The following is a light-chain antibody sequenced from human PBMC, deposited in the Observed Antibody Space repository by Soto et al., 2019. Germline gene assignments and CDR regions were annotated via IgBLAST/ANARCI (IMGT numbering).Light chain of an antibody. J-gene: IGKJ1*01. Sequence: EIVMTQSPATLSVSPGERATLSCRASQSVSSNLAWYQQKPGQAPRLLIYGTSTRATGIPARFSGSGFGTEFTLTISSLQSEDFAVYYCQQYNNWPLTFGQGTKWIS. CDR3: QQYNNWPLT. CDR2: GTS. CDR1: QSVSSN. V-gene: IGKV3-15*01.